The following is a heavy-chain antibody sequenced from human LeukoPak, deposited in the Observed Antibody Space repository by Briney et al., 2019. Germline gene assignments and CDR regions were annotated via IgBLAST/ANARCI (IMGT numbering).Heavy chain of an antibody. V-gene: IGHV5-51*01. D-gene: IGHD3-3*01. CDR3: ARQNDFRLDY. Sequence: GESLRISCKGSGYTFSCYWIGWVRQMPGKGLEWMGIIYPGDSDTRYSPSLQGQVTISVDTSIGTAYLQWSSLKASDTAIYYCARQNDFRLDYWGQGTLVTVSS. CDR1: GYTFSCYW. J-gene: IGHJ4*02. CDR2: IYPGDSDT.